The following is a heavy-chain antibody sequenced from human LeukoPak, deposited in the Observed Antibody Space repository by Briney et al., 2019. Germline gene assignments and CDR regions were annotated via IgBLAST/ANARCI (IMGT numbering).Heavy chain of an antibody. V-gene: IGHV3-48*03. CDR1: GFTFSSYE. J-gene: IGHJ4*02. CDR2: ISSSGSTI. Sequence: GGSLRLSCAASGFTFSSYEMNWVRQAPGKGLEWVSYISSSGSTIYYADSVKGRFTISRGNAKNSLYLQMNSLRAEDTAVYYCARDVAPIDHWGQGTLVTVSS. CDR3: ARDVAPIDH.